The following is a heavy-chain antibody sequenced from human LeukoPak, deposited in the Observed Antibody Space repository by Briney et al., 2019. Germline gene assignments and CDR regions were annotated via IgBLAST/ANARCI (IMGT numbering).Heavy chain of an antibody. CDR2: ISGNGGNT. CDR1: GFTFTNYG. J-gene: IGHJ4*02. D-gene: IGHD2-15*01. V-gene: IGHV3-23*01. Sequence: EAGGSLRLSCAASGFTFTNYGMSWVRRAPGKGLEWVSAISGNGGNTYYADSVKGRFTISRDSSKNTLFLQMNRLRPEDAAVYYCAKAPVTTCRGAFCYPFDYWGLGTLVTVSS. CDR3: AKAPVTTCRGAFCYPFDY.